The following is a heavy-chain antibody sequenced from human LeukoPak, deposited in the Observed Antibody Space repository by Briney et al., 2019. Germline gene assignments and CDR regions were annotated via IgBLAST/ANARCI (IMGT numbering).Heavy chain of an antibody. CDR1: GFTFSSYW. CDR2: INSDGSST. D-gene: IGHD2-15*01. J-gene: IGHJ6*02. V-gene: IGHV3-74*01. CDR3: AREAVVVAATRNYYYGMDV. Sequence: GGSLRLSCAASGFTFSSYWMHWVRQAPGKGLVWVSRINSDGSSTGYADSVKGRFTISRDNAKNTLYLQMNSLRAEDTALYYCAREAVVVAATRNYYYGMDVWGQGTTVTVSS.